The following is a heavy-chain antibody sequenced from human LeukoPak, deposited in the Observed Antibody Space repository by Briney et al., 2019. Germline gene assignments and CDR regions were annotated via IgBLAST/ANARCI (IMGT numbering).Heavy chain of an antibody. V-gene: IGHV4-34*12. CDR1: GGSFSGYY. D-gene: IGHD3-10*01. CDR2: IFYTGST. J-gene: IGHJ3*02. Sequence: SETLSLTCAVYGGSFSGYYWGWVRQPPGKALEWIGNIFYTGSTYYSPSLKNRVTISLDTSRNQFSLRLNSVTAADTAVYYCAKSNGYGLIDIWGQGTMVTVSS. CDR3: AKSNGYGLIDI.